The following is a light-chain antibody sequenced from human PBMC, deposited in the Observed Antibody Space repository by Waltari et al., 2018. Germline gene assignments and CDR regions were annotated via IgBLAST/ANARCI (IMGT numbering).Light chain of an antibody. Sequence: QSALTQPASVSGSPGQSITISCTCTRSDVGNFNLVSWYQQHPGKVPQLIIYEVSKRPSGVSNHFSGSKSGNTASLTISGLRAEDEADYYCCSYAGSRTYVFGTGTKVTVL. CDR2: EVS. V-gene: IGLV2-23*02. CDR1: RSDVGNFNL. CDR3: CSYAGSRTYV. J-gene: IGLJ1*01.